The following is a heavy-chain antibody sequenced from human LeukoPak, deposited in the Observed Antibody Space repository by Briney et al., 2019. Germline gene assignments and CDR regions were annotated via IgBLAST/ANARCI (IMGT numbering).Heavy chain of an antibody. CDR2: IKEDGSER. Sequence: GGSLRLSCASSGFTFSNYWMSWVRQAPGKGLEWVANIKEDGSERDYVDSVKGRFTISRDNAKNSLYLQMNSLRAEDTAIYYCARDWGAAGLWDYWGQGTLVTVSS. CDR1: GFTFSNYW. V-gene: IGHV3-7*05. D-gene: IGHD6-13*01. CDR3: ARDWGAAGLWDY. J-gene: IGHJ4*02.